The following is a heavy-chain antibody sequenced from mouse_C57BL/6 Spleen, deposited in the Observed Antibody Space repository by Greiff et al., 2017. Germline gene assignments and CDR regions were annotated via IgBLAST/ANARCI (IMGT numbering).Heavy chain of an antibody. J-gene: IGHJ3*01. D-gene: IGHD1-1*02. CDR1: GYTFTDYE. Sequence: QVQLQQSGAELVRPGASVTLSCKASGYTFTDYEMHWVKQTPVHGLEWIGAIDPETGGTAYNQKFKGKAILTADKSSSTAYMELRSLTSEDSAVYYCTRQDYYTFAYWVQGTLVTVSA. CDR3: TRQDYYTFAY. V-gene: IGHV1-15*01. CDR2: IDPETGGT.